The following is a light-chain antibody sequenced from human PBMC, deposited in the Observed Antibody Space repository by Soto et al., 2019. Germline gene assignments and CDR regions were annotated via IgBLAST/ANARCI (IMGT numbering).Light chain of an antibody. Sequence: QLVLTQPPSASGTPGQRVTISCSGSSSNIGSNTVNWYQHLPGTAPKLLIYATNQRPSEVPDRFSGSKSGTSASLAISGLQSEDEADYYGAPCEDSLNGPVFGGGTKLTVL. CDR3: APCEDSLNGPV. CDR2: ATN. CDR1: SSNIGSNT. V-gene: IGLV1-44*01. J-gene: IGLJ3*02.